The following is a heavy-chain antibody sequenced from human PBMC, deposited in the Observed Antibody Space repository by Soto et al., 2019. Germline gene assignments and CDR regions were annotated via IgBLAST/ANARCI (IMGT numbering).Heavy chain of an antibody. D-gene: IGHD2-15*01. V-gene: IGHV4-30-2*01. CDR1: GGSISSGGYS. CDR2: IYHSGST. J-gene: IGHJ4*02. Sequence: SETLSLTCAVSGGSISSGGYSWSWIRQPPGKGLEWIGYIYHSGSTYYNPSLKSRVTISVDTSKNQFSLKLSSVTAADTAVYYCARGIFPFTIGPKQTYIDYRGQGTLVTVSS. CDR3: ARGIFPFTIGPKQTYIDY.